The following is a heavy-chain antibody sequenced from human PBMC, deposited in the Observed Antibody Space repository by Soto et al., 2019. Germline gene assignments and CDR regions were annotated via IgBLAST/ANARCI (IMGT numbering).Heavy chain of an antibody. CDR2: INAGNGNT. J-gene: IGHJ5*01. CDR1: GYTVTSYA. V-gene: IGHV1-3*05. Sequence: QVQLVQSGAEKKKPGASVKVSCKASGYTVTSYAIDWVREAPGQRLEWMGWINAGNGNTKYSQKFQGRVTITRDTSASTAYMELSSVRSEDTAVYYCARGFPLWFDSWGQGTLVTVSS. CDR3: ARGFPLWFDS. D-gene: IGHD3-3*01.